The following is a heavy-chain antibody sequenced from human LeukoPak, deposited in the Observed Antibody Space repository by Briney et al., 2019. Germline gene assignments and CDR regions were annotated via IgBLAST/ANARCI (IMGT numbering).Heavy chain of an antibody. CDR1: GFTVSSNW. J-gene: IGHJ1*01. D-gene: IGHD3-22*01. Sequence: GGSLRLSCAASGFTVSSNWMRWVRQAPGKGLEWVSVIKSDGSTNYADSVKGRFTISRDNAKNTVSLQMNSLRAEDTGVYYCARAPSEIGGYYPEYFRHWGQGTLVTVSS. V-gene: IGHV3-74*01. CDR2: IKSDGST. CDR3: ARAPSEIGGYYPEYFRH.